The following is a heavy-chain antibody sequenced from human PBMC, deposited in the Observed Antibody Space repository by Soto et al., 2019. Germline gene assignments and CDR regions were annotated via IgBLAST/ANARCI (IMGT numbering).Heavy chain of an antibody. CDR3: ARGNRGYSYGLEGYYYYGMDV. D-gene: IGHD5-18*01. Sequence: QVQLVQSGAEVKKPGASVKVSCKASGYTFTSYDINWVRQATGQGLEWMGWMNPNSGNTGYAQKFQGRVTMTRNTSISTAYMELSSLRSEDTAVYYCARGNRGYSYGLEGYYYYGMDVWGQGTTVTVSS. V-gene: IGHV1-8*01. CDR1: GYTFTSYD. CDR2: MNPNSGNT. J-gene: IGHJ6*02.